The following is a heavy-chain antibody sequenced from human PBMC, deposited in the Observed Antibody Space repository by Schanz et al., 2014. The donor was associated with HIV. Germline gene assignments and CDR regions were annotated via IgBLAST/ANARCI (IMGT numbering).Heavy chain of an antibody. V-gene: IGHV4-34*01. CDR3: ARTPYYFDY. J-gene: IGHJ4*02. CDR1: GGSFSVYS. CDR2: INHSGST. Sequence: QVQLQQWGAGLLKSSETLSLTCAVYGGSFSVYSWSWIRQPPGKGLQWIGEINHSGSTNYNPSLKSRATISVDPPKNQFSLRLNSVTAADTAVYYCARTPYYFDYWGQGTLVTVSS.